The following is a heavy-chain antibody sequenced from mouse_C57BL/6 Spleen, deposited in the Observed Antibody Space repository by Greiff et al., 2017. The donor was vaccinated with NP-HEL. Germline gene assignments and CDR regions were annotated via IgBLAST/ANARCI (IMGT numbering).Heavy chain of an antibody. CDR2: INYDGSST. CDR3: ARGRGYYGNWFAY. J-gene: IGHJ3*01. CDR1: GFTFSDYY. Sequence: EVKLMESEGGLVQPGSSMKLSCTASGFTFSDYYMAWVRQVPEKGLEWVANINYDGSSTYYLDSLKSRFIISRDNAKNILYLQMSSLKSEDTATYYCARGRGYYGNWFAYWGQGTLVTVSA. D-gene: IGHD2-1*01. V-gene: IGHV5-16*01.